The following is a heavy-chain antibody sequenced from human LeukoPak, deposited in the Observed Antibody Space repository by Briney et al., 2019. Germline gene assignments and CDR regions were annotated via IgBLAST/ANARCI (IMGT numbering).Heavy chain of an antibody. Sequence: GESLKISCKGSGYSFTSYWIGWVRQMPGKGLEWMGIIYPGDSDTRYSPSFQGQVTISADKSISTAYLQWSSLKASDTAMYYCARRRDLYSGSYYHFDYWGQGTLVTVSS. J-gene: IGHJ4*02. CDR1: GYSFTSYW. V-gene: IGHV5-51*01. D-gene: IGHD1-26*01. CDR2: IYPGDSDT. CDR3: ARRRDLYSGSYYHFDY.